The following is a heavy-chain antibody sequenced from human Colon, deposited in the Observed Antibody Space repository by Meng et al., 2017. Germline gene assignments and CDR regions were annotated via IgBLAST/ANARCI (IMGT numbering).Heavy chain of an antibody. V-gene: IGHV4-4*02. CDR3: AKAAAYNLDI. Sequence: QLQEXGPGLLRPSXXLSLECAVSGDSIHDQWFSWVRQPPGKGLEWIGEIFHFGSTNYNPSLESRVTISVDKSKNQVSLNLISVTAADTAVYYRAKAAAYNLDIWGPGILVTVSS. J-gene: IGHJ4*02. CDR2: IFHFGST. CDR1: GDSIHDQW. D-gene: IGHD5-24*01.